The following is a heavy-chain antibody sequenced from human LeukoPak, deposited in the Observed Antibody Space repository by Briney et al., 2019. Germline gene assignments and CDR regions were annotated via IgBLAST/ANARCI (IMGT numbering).Heavy chain of an antibody. V-gene: IGHV1-2*02. Sequence: ASVKVSCKASGYTFTGYYMHWVRQAPGQGLEWMGWINPNSGGTNYAQKFQGRVTMTRDTSISTAYMELSRLRSDDTAVYYCARDPPLYSYASQDYYYYMDVWGKGTTVTVSS. CDR1: GYTFTGYY. J-gene: IGHJ6*03. CDR3: ARDPPLYSYASQDYYYYMDV. D-gene: IGHD5-18*01. CDR2: INPNSGGT.